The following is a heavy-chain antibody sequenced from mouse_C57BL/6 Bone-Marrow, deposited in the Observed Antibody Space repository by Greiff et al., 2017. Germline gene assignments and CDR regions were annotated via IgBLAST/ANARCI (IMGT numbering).Heavy chain of an antibody. D-gene: IGHD2-13*01. CDR3: ARRMTVRGYDAMDY. J-gene: IGHJ4*01. CDR1: GIDFSRYW. V-gene: IGHV4-1*01. CDR2: INPDSSTT. Sequence: EVQLQESGGGLVQPGGSLKLSCAASGIDFSRYWMRWVRRAPGNGLEWIGEINPDSSTTNYAPSLKDKFIISRDTAKNTLYLQMSKVRSEDTALYCCARRMTVRGYDAMDYWGQGTSVTVSS.